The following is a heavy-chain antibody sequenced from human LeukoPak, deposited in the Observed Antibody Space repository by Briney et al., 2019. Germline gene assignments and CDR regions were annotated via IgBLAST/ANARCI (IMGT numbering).Heavy chain of an antibody. CDR1: GGSISGLY. V-gene: IGHV4-59*08. CDR3: ARHVMRNHPGGSSYTHAFDT. J-gene: IGHJ3*02. CDR2: IYYSGTT. Sequence: SETLSLTCTVSGGSISGLYWSWIRQPPGKGLEWIGFIYYSGTTYYNPPLKSRVTILIDTSSNQFSLRVRSVTAADTAVYYCARHVMRNHPGGSSYTHAFDTWGQGTRVTVSS. D-gene: IGHD2-8*02.